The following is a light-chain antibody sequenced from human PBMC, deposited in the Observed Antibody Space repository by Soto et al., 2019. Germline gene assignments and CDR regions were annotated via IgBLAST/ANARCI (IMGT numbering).Light chain of an antibody. CDR1: SADVGTSNF. CDR2: DVT. CDR3: TSYRRGPLYV. Sequence: QSALTQPASVSGSAGQSISSSCTGISADVGTSNFVSWYQHHPGKAPRLIIYDVTDRPSGVSNRFSGSKSGDTASLTISGLQAEDEADYYCTSYRRGPLYVFGTGTKVTVL. V-gene: IGLV2-14*03. J-gene: IGLJ1*01.